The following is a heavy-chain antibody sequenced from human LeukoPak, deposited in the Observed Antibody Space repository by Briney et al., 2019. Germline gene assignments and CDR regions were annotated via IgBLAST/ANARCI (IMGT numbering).Heavy chain of an antibody. Sequence: LPGGSLRLSCAASGFTFSSYSMNWVRQAPGKGLEWVSYISSSSSTIYYADSVKGRFTISRDNAKNSLYLQMNSLRAEDTAVYYCARVGITMVRGVVIKGYYYYMDVWGKGTTVTISS. V-gene: IGHV3-48*01. CDR1: GFTFSSYS. CDR2: ISSSSSTI. D-gene: IGHD3-10*01. CDR3: ARVGITMVRGVVIKGYYYYMDV. J-gene: IGHJ6*03.